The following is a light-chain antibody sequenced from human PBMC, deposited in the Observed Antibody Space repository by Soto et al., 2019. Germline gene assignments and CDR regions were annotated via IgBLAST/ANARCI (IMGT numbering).Light chain of an antibody. CDR2: GAS. CDR1: QSVTSTY. J-gene: IGKJ1*01. CDR3: QQYVIASPT. Sequence: EVVLTQSPGTLSLSPGERATLSCRASQSVTSTYLAWYQQKPGQAPRLLIHGASNRATGIPDRFSGSGSGTDFTLTISRLEPEDFAVYYCQQYVIASPTFGQGTKVEIK. V-gene: IGKV3-20*01.